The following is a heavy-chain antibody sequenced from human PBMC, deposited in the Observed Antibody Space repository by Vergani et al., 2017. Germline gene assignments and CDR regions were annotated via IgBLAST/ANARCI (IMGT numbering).Heavy chain of an antibody. CDR3: AMDFLTRVTTLDYYYMGV. J-gene: IGHJ6*03. D-gene: IGHD1-1*01. CDR1: GFPFSDYG. CDR2: ILYDGNKK. Sequence: QVQLVESGGGAFQPGRSLRLSCSAAGFPFSDYGVHWVRQAPGKGLEWVSVILYDGNKKHYADSVKGRFTISRDNSKTTLYLEMNALRAENTAVYYCAMDFLTRVTTLDYYYMGVWGKGTTVTVSS. V-gene: IGHV3-30*03.